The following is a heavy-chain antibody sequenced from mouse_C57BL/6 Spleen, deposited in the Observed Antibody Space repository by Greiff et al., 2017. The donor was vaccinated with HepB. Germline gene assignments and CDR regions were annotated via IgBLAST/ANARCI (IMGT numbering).Heavy chain of an antibody. CDR3: ARVTTVDWYFDV. CDR1: GYTFTSYW. D-gene: IGHD1-1*01. J-gene: IGHJ1*03. CDR2: IDPNSGGT. V-gene: IGHV1-72*01. Sequence: QVQLQQPGAELVKPGASVKLSCKASGYTFTSYWMHWVKQRPGRGLEWIGRIDPNSGGTKYNEKFKSKATLTVDKPSSTAYMQLSSLTSEESAVYYCARVTTVDWYFDVWGTGTTVTVSS.